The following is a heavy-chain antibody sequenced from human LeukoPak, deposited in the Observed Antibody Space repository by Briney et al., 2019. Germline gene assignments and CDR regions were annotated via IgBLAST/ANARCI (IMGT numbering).Heavy chain of an antibody. V-gene: IGHV1-24*01. D-gene: IGHD4-23*01. Sequence: GASVKVSCKVSGYTLTELSMHWVRQAPGKGLEWMGGFDPEDGETIYAQKFQGRVTMTEDTSTDTAYMELSSLRSDDTAVYYCARAHGGNSGPFAFDIWGQGTMVTVSS. CDR1: GYTLTELS. CDR3: ARAHGGNSGPFAFDI. J-gene: IGHJ3*02. CDR2: FDPEDGET.